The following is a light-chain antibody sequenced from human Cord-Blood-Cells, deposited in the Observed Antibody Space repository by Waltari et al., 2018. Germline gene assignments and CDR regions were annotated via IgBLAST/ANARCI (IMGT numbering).Light chain of an antibody. V-gene: IGLV2-14*01. CDR3: SSYTSSSSYV. J-gene: IGLJ1*01. CDR2: DVS. Sequence: QSALTQPASVSGSPGQSITISCIGTSSDVGGYNYVSWYQQHPGKAPKRMIYDVSNRPSGVSNRFSGSKSGNTASLTISGLQAEDEADYYCSSYTSSSSYVFGTGTKVTVL. CDR1: SSDVGGYNY.